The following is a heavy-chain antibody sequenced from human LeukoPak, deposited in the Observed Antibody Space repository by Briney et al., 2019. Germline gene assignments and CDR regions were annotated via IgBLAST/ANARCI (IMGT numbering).Heavy chain of an antibody. Sequence: PSETLSLTCTVSGGSISSSSFYWGWIRQPPGKGLEWIGSFYYSGSTYYNPSLKSRVTISVDTSKNQFSLKLSSVTAADTAVYYCARIEMATKGVGYWGQGTLVTVSS. D-gene: IGHD5-24*01. J-gene: IGHJ4*02. CDR3: ARIEMATKGVGY. CDR2: FYYSGST. V-gene: IGHV4-39*01. CDR1: GGSISSSSFY.